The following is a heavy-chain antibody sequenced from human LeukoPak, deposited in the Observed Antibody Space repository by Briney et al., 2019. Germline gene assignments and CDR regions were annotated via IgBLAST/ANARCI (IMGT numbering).Heavy chain of an antibody. CDR3: ARSGGATTHYYYYMDV. J-gene: IGHJ6*03. Sequence: ASVKVSCKASGYTFTSYDINWVRQATGQGLEWMGWMNPNSGNTGHAQKFQGRVTMTRNTSISTAYMELSSLRSEDTAVYYCARSGGATTHYYYYMDVWAKGPRSPSP. D-gene: IGHD1-26*01. V-gene: IGHV1-8*01. CDR1: GYTFTSYD. CDR2: MNPNSGNT.